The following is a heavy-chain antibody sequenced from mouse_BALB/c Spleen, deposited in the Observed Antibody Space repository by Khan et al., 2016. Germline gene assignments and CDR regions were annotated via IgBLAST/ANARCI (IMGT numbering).Heavy chain of an antibody. J-gene: IGHJ2*01. V-gene: IGHV1-7*01. CDR2: INPSTGYT. CDR3: ARYYGSSYFDY. CDR1: GYTFTSYW. D-gene: IGHD1-1*01. Sequence: QVQLKQSGAELAKPGASVKMSCKASGYTFTSYWMHWVKQKPGQGLEWIGYINPSTGYTEYNQKFKDKATLTADKSSSTAYMQLSSLTSEESAVDYCARYYGSSYFDYWGNGTTLTVSS.